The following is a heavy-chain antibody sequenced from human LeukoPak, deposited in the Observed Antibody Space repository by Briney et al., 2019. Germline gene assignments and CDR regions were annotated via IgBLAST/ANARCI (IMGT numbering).Heavy chain of an antibody. J-gene: IGHJ5*02. D-gene: IGHD6-13*01. Sequence: KIGESLKISCKGSGYSFTSYWIGWVRQMPGKGLEWMGIVYPGDSDTRYSPSFQGQVTISADKSISTAYLQWSSLKASDTAMYYCARPIAAAGTWGSGWFDPWGQGTLVTVSS. CDR2: VYPGDSDT. V-gene: IGHV5-51*01. CDR3: ARPIAAAGTWGSGWFDP. CDR1: GYSFTSYW.